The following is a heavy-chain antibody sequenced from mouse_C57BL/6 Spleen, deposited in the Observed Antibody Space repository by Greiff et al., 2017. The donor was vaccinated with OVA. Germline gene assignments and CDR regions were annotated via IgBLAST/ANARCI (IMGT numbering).Heavy chain of an antibody. Sequence: QVQLQQPGAELVMPGASVKLSCTASGFTFTSYWMHWVRQRPGKGLEWIGEIDPSDSYTNYKKKFKGKSTFTVDNSSSTAYMQLSSLTSEDAAVYYCARTYYGSSPWFAYWGQGTLVTVSA. D-gene: IGHD1-1*01. J-gene: IGHJ3*01. CDR2: IDPSDSYT. CDR1: GFTFTSYW. V-gene: IGHV1-69*01. CDR3: ARTYYGSSPWFAY.